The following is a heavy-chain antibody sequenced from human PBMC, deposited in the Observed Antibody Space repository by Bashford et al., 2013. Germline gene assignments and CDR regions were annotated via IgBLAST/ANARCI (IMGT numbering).Heavy chain of an antibody. CDR3: ARMLRFVRDGFDV. CDR2: ISGYNGDT. J-gene: IGHJ3*01. D-gene: IGHD3-16*01. CDR1: GGTFSSDG. Sequence: ASVKVSCKASGGTFSSDGISWLRQAPGQGLEWMGWISGYNGDTKLAQSLQGRVTMTTDPSTSTAYMELRSLRSDDTAVYYCARMLRFVRDGFDVWGQGTMVTVSS. V-gene: IGHV1-18*01.